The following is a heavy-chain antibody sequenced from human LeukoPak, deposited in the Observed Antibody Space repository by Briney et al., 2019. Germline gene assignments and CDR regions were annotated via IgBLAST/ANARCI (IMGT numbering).Heavy chain of an antibody. CDR2: INLDGSEI. CDR1: GSVFGHSW. J-gene: IGHJ4*02. V-gene: IGHV3-7*03. CDR3: VRDRGYSTFDY. D-gene: IGHD3-22*01. Sequence: GGSLRLSCEASGSVFGHSWMSWVRQAPGKGLEWVANINLDGSEINYLDSLTGRLTISRDNAKDSLYLQMNGLRAEDTAVYFCVRDRGYSTFDYWGQGTLVTVSS.